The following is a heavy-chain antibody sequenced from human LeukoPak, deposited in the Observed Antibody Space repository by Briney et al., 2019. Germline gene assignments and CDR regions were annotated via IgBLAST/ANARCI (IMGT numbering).Heavy chain of an antibody. D-gene: IGHD3-3*01. CDR1: GYTFTSYG. V-gene: IGHV1-18*01. J-gene: IGHJ6*02. Sequence: ASVKVSCKASGYTFTSYGISWVRQAPGQGLEWMGWISAYNGNTNYAQKLQGRVTMTTDTSTSTAYMELRSLRSDDTAVYYCARLVWEWLSSTASGPTSDYYYYYGMDVWGQGTTVTVSS. CDR2: ISAYNGNT. CDR3: ARLVWEWLSSTASGPTSDYYYYYGMDV.